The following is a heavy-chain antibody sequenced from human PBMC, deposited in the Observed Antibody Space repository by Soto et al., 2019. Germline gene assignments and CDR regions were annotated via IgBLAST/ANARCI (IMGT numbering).Heavy chain of an antibody. CDR1: GFTFSSYT. CDR2: INPNGGHT. Sequence: GGSLRLSCSASGFTFSSYTMHWVRQAPRKGLEYFSAINPNGGHTHYADTVKGRFTISRDNSKNILYLQMSSLRIEDTAVYNNVKNPAPVYCGFPHFFAYWGQGTLVPVS. D-gene: IGHD3-10*01. V-gene: IGHV3-64D*08. J-gene: IGHJ4*02. CDR3: VKNPAPVYCGFPHFFAY.